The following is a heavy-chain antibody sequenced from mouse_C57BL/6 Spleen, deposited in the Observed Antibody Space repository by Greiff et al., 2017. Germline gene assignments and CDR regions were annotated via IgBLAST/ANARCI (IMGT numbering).Heavy chain of an antibody. Sequence: EVKLMESGGGLVKPGGSLKLSCAASGFTFSSYAMSWVRQTPEKRLEWVATISDGGSYTYYPDNVKGRFTISRDNAKNNLYLQMSHLKSEDTAMYYCARDPGPFDYWGQGTTLTVSS. CDR3: ARDPGPFDY. CDR2: ISDGGSYT. V-gene: IGHV5-4*01. J-gene: IGHJ2*01. CDR1: GFTFSSYA.